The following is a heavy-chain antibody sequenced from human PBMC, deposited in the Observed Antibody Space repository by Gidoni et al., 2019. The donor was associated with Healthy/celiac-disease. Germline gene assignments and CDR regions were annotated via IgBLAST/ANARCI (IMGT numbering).Heavy chain of an antibody. CDR1: GGSFSGYY. J-gene: IGHJ3*02. Sequence: QVQLQQWGAGLLKPSETLSLTCAVYGGSFSGYYWSWIRQPPGKGLEWIGEINHSGSTNYNPSLKSRVTISVDTSKNQFSLKLSSVTAADTAVYYCARAGELDAFDIWGQGTMVTVSS. V-gene: IGHV4-34*01. CDR3: ARAGELDAFDI. D-gene: IGHD1-26*01. CDR2: INHSGST.